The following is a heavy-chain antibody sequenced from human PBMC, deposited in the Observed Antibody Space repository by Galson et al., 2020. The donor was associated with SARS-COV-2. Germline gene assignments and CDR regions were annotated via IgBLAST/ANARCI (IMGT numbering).Heavy chain of an antibody. CDR2: INSDGSST. Sequence: ESLKISCAASGFTFSSYWMHWVRQAPGKGLVWVSRINSDGSSTSYADSVKGRFTISRDNAKNTLYLQMNSLRAEDTAVYYCASLLWFGELLPYYYYGMDVWGQGTTVTVSS. D-gene: IGHD3-10*01. J-gene: IGHJ6*02. V-gene: IGHV3-74*01. CDR1: GFTFSSYW. CDR3: ASLLWFGELLPYYYYGMDV.